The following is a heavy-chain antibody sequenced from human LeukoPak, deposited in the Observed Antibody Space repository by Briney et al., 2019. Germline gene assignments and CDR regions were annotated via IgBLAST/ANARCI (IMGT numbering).Heavy chain of an antibody. CDR1: DSPLRICN. V-gene: IGHV3-21*01. CDR2: ISSSGSFI. D-gene: IGHD1-14*01. J-gene: IGHJ3*02. CDR3: AREPNHHRAYDI. Sequence: GGSLSLLCAASDSPLRICNTKWVRQAPGRGLGGVTSISSSGSFIFYADGTKGRFTVSRDNAKSSLFLQMNSLRAEDTAIYYGAREPNHHRAYDIWGQGTMVTVSS.